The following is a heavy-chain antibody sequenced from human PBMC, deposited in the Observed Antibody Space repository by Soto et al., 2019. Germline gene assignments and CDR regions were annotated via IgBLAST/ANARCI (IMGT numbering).Heavy chain of an antibody. CDR1: GFTFSSYA. D-gene: IGHD6-6*01. V-gene: IGHV3-33*01. CDR2: IWYDGSNK. CDR3: ARGGLAARPDY. Sequence: SLRLSCAASGFTFSSYAMHWVGQAPGKGLEWVAIIWYDGSNKYYADSVKGRFTISRDNSKNTLYLQMNSLGAEDTAVYYCARGGLAARPDYWGQGTLVTVSS. J-gene: IGHJ4*02.